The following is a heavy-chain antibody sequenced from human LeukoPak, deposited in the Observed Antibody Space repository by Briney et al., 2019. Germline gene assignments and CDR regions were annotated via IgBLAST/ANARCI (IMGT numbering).Heavy chain of an antibody. J-gene: IGHJ3*02. CDR2: IYTSGTT. CDR1: GGSISSGSYF. D-gene: IGHD2-15*01. CDR3: ARGGGYDAFDI. V-gene: IGHV4-61*02. Sequence: PSETLSLTCSVSGGSISSGSYFWSCIRQPAGKGLEWIGRIYTSGTTNYNPSLKSRVTISLDRSKNQFSLNLSSVTASDTAVYYCARGGGYDAFDIWGQGTMVTVSS.